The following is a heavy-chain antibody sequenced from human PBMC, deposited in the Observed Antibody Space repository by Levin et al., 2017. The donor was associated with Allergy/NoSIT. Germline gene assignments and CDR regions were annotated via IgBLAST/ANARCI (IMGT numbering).Heavy chain of an antibody. CDR2: ISSSSSYI. J-gene: IGHJ4*02. CDR1: GFTFSSYS. CDR3: AREGVGIAAAGDFDY. Sequence: GGSLRLSCAASGFTFSSYSMNWVRQAPGKGLEWVSSISSSSSYIYYADSVKGRFTISRDNAKNSLYLQMNSLRAEDTAVYYCAREGVGIAAAGDFDYWGQGTLVTVSS. V-gene: IGHV3-21*01. D-gene: IGHD6-13*01.